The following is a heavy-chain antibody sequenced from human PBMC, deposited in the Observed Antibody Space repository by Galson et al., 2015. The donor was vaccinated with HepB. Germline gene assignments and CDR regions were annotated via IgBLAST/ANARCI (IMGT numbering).Heavy chain of an antibody. CDR3: ARASSSWYYFDY. CDR2: INPNSGGT. D-gene: IGHD6-13*01. J-gene: IGHJ4*02. CDR1: GYTFTGYY. V-gene: IGHV1-2*02. Sequence: SVKVSCKASGYTFTGYYMHWVRQAPGQGLEWMGWINPNSGGTNYAQKFQGRVTMTRDTSISTAYMELSRLRSDDTAVYYCARASSSWYYFDYWGQGTLVTVSS.